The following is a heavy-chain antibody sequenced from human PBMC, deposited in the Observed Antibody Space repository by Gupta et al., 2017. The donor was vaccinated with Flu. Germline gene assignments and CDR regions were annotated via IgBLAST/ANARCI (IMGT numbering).Heavy chain of an antibody. Sequence: EVQLLESGGGLVQSGGSLRLSCAVSGFMFSSFAMSWVRQAPGKGLEWVSVISAGVNSGSTNYADSVKGRFSISRDNSKSTLYLQMNSLRAEDTAVYYCAKDRPYYYDSRGYYYVMGAFDIWGQGTMVTVSS. D-gene: IGHD3-22*01. CDR3: AKDRPYYYDSRGYYYVMGAFDI. V-gene: IGHV3-23*01. CDR1: GFMFSSFA. J-gene: IGHJ3*02. CDR2: ISAGVNSGST.